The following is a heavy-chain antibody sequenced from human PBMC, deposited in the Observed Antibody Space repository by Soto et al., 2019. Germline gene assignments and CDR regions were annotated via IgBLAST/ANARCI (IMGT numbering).Heavy chain of an antibody. D-gene: IGHD6-6*01. CDR1: GGTFSSYA. J-gene: IGHJ4*02. CDR2: IIPIFGTA. CDR3: ARGRHPFYSSSSPYFDY. Sequence: SVKVSCKASGGTFSSYAISWVRQAPGQGLEWMGGIIPIFGTANYAQKFQGRVTITADESTSTAYMELSSLRSEDTAVYYCARGRHPFYSSSSPYFDYWGQGTLVTVSS. V-gene: IGHV1-69*13.